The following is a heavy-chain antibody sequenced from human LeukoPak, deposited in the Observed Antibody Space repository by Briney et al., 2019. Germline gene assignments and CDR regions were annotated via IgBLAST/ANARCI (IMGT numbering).Heavy chain of an antibody. V-gene: IGHV3-23*01. CDR3: AKVSSSWYYFDY. Sequence: SGGSLRLSCAASGFTFSSYAMSWVRQAPGKGLEWVSAISGSGGSTYYADSVKGRFTISRDNSKNTLYLQVNSLRAEDTAVYYCAKVSSSWYYFDYWGQGTLVTVSS. CDR1: GFTFSSYA. J-gene: IGHJ4*02. D-gene: IGHD6-13*01. CDR2: ISGSGGST.